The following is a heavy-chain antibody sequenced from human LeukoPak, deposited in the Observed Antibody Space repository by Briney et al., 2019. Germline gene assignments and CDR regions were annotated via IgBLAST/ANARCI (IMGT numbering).Heavy chain of an antibody. CDR1: GGSISSSSYY. D-gene: IGHD6-13*01. CDR3: ARHQYSSSRDAFDI. V-gene: IGHV4-39*01. J-gene: IGHJ3*02. CDR2: IYCSGST. Sequence: SETLSLTCTVSGGSISSSSYYWGWIRQPPGKGLEWIGSIYCSGSTYYNPSLKSRVTISVDTSKNQFPLKLSSVTAADTAVYYCARHQYSSSRDAFDIWGQGTMVTVSS.